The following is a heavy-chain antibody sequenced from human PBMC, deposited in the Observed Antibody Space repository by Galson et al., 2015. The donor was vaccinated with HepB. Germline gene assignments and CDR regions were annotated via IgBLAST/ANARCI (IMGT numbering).Heavy chain of an antibody. J-gene: IGHJ6*02. CDR3: ARPTRPPYFYYGMDV. Sequence: SLRLSCAASGFTFSRYAMSWVRQAPGKGLEWVSAISGSGGSTYYADSVKGRFTISRDNSNIALYLQMNSLRAEDTAVYYCARPTRPPYFYYGMDVWGQGTTVTVSS. D-gene: IGHD3-9*01. CDR2: ISGSGGST. V-gene: IGHV3-23*01. CDR1: GFTFSRYA.